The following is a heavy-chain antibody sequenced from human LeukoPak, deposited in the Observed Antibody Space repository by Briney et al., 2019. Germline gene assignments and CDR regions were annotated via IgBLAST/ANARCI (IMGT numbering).Heavy chain of an antibody. CDR3: ARLLDNDISGDPDTFDV. V-gene: IGHV4-59*11. CDR1: GGSLSGHY. D-gene: IGHD3-22*01. J-gene: IGHJ3*01. CDR2: VSYTGRA. Sequence: PSETLSLTCTVSGGSLSGHYWSWLRQPPGKRLEWIGYVSYTGRAKYNPSLPSPVTISIDTCKSTFSLKLTSVTSADTAVSSFARLLDNDISGDPDTFDVWGQGTTVIVSS.